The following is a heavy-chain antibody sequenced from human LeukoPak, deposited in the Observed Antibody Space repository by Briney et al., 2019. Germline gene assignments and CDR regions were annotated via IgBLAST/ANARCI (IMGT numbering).Heavy chain of an antibody. J-gene: IGHJ3*02. Sequence: PGGSLTLSCAASGFTFSSYCMHWVRQAPGKGLEWVAFIRYDGSNKYYADSVKGRFTISRDNSKTPLYLQMNRLRAEDTAVYYCAKDTTTVTAHAFDIWGQGTMVTVSS. V-gene: IGHV3-30*02. CDR2: IRYDGSNK. D-gene: IGHD4-17*01. CDR3: AKDTTTVTAHAFDI. CDR1: GFTFSSYC.